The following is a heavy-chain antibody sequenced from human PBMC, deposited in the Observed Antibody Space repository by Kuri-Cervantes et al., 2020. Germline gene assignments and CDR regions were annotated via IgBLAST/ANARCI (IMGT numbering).Heavy chain of an antibody. CDR2: INHSGST. CDR3: ARGRAVYRYYYYYYMDV. D-gene: IGHD5/OR15-5a*01. CDR1: GGSFSGYY. J-gene: IGHJ6*03. Sequence: SETLSLTCAVYGGSFSGYYWSWIRQPPGKGLEWIGEINHSGSTKYNPSLKSRVTISVDTSKKQFSLKLSSVTAADTAVYYCARGRAVYRYYYYYYMDVWGKGTTVTVSS. V-gene: IGHV4-34*01.